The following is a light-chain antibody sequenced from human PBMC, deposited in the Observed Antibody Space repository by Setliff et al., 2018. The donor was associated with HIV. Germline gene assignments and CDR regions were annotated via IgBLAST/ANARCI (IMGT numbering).Light chain of an antibody. V-gene: IGLV1-47*02. CDR1: VSNIGRNS. CDR3: ATSDDSLGAVV. CDR2: NDG. J-gene: IGLJ2*01. Sequence: QSALTQPPSMSGTPGQKVTISCSGGVSNIGRNSVFWYQRLPGTAPKLLMYNDGQRPSGVPDRFSGSKSGTSASLAITDLRSGDEADYYCATSDDSLGAVVFGGGTKVTVL.